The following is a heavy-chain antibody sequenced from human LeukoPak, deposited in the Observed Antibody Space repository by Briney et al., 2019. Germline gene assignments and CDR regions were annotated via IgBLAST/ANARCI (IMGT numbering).Heavy chain of an antibody. CDR2: IYYSGST. V-gene: IGHV4-39*07. D-gene: IGHD3-16*02. CDR1: GGSISSSSYY. CDR3: ARGIRDYVWGSYRLYFDY. Sequence: SETLSLTRTVSGGSISSSSYYWGWIRQPPGKGLEWIGSIYYSGSTYYNPSLKSRVTISVDTSKNQFSLKLSSVTAADTAVYYCARGIRDYVWGSYRLYFDYWGQGTLVTVSS. J-gene: IGHJ4*02.